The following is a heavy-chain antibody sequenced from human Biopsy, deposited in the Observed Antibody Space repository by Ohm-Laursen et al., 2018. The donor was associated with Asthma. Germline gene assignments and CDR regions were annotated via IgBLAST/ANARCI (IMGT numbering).Heavy chain of an antibody. CDR2: LIPVLGTA. V-gene: IGHV1-69*01. D-gene: IGHD5-12*01. Sequence: SSVKVSCKASGDSLGSFVNYAISWVRQAPRQGLEWMGGLIPVLGTADYAPMYEGRVTITADESTSTAYLELTSLRFEDTAVYYCARGYSGTDRIVYYYSGMEVWGQGTTVTVSS. CDR1: GDSLGSFVNYA. J-gene: IGHJ6*02. CDR3: ARGYSGTDRIVYYYSGMEV.